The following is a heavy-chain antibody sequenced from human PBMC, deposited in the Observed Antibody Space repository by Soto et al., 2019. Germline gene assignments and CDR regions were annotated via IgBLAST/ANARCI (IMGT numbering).Heavy chain of an antibody. J-gene: IGHJ4*02. Sequence: QLQLQESGPGLVKPSETLSLTCTVSGGSISSSSYYWGWIRQPPGKGLEWIGSIYYSGSTYYNPSLTSRVTRSVDTSKNQFSLKLGSVTAADTAVYYCARHDYGGAVALVDYWGQGTLVTVSS. CDR1: GGSISSSSYY. CDR3: ARHDYGGAVALVDY. CDR2: IYYSGST. D-gene: IGHD6-19*01. V-gene: IGHV4-39*01.